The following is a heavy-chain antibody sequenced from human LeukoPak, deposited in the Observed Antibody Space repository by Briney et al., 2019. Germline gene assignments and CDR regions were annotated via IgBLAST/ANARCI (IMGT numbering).Heavy chain of an antibody. CDR1: GGAIVSYY. CDR3: ARYLAAGYFDL. Sequence: SETLSLTCTVSGGAIVSYYWSWIRQPPGKGLEWIGYIYYTGSTNYNPSLKSRVTISVDTSKNQFSLKMSSVTAADTAVYYCARYLAAGYFDLWGRGTLVTVSS. D-gene: IGHD6-25*01. J-gene: IGHJ2*01. V-gene: IGHV4-59*08. CDR2: IYYTGST.